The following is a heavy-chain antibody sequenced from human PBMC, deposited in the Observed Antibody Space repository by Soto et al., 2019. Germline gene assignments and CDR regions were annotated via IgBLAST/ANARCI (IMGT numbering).Heavy chain of an antibody. CDR3: ARDTARAVWSGYYPASYGMDG. J-gene: IGHJ6*02. CDR2: IIPIFGTA. V-gene: IGHV1-69*13. CDR1: GGTFSSYA. Sequence: SVKVSCKASGGTFSSYAISWVRQAPGQGLEWMGGIIPIFGTANYAQKFQGRVTITADESTSTAYMELSSLRSEDTAVYYCARDTARAVWSGYYPASYGMDGWGQGNTVTFSS. D-gene: IGHD3-3*01.